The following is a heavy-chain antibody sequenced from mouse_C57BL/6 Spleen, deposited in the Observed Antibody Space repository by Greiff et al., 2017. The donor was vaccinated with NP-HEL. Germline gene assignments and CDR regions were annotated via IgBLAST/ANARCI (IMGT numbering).Heavy chain of an antibody. CDR2: INPNSGST. J-gene: IGHJ2*01. Sequence: QVQLKQSGAELVKPGASVKLSCKASGYTFTSYWMHWVKQRPGQGLEWIGMINPNSGSTKYNDKVKSKATLTVDKSSSTAYMQLSSLTSEDSAVYYCARSSANGPYDFDYWGQGTTLTVSS. D-gene: IGHD6-1*01. CDR1: GYTFTSYW. CDR3: ARSSANGPYDFDY. V-gene: IGHV1-64*01.